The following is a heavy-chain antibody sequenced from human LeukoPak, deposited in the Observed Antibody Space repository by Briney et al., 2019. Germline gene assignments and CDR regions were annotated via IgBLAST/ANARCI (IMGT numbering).Heavy chain of an antibody. CDR1: GGSISSGSYY. CDR3: ARATQQLEDY. J-gene: IGHJ4*02. Sequence: SETLSLTCTVSGGSISSGSYYWSWIRRPAGKGLEWIGRIYTSGSTNYNPSLKSRVTISVDTSKNQFSLKLSSVTAADTAVYYCARATQQLEDYWGQGTLVTVSS. D-gene: IGHD6-13*01. V-gene: IGHV4-61*02. CDR2: IYTSGST.